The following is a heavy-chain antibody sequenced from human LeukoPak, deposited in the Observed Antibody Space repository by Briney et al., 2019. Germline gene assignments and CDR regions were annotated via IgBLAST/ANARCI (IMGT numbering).Heavy chain of an antibody. V-gene: IGHV7-4-1*02. CDR2: IDTNTGNP. J-gene: IGHJ5*02. Sequence: ASVKVSCKASGYTFTSYAMNWVRQAPGQGLEWMGWIDTNTGNPTYAQGFTGRFVFSLDTSVSTAHLQISSLKAEDTAVYYCARVPKTSRYCSGGSCYWFDPWGQGTLVTVSS. D-gene: IGHD2-15*01. CDR1: GYTFTSYA. CDR3: ARVPKTSRYCSGGSCYWFDP.